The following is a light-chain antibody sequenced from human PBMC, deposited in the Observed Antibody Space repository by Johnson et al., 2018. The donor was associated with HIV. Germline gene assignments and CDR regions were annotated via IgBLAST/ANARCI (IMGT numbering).Light chain of an antibody. CDR3: GTWYSSLSAYV. J-gene: IGLJ1*01. CDR1: SSNIGNNY. CDR2: DNN. Sequence: SVLTQPPSVSAAPGQKVTISCSGSSSNIGNNYVSWYQQLPGTAPKLLIYDNNKRPSGIPDRFSGSKSGTSATLGITGLQTGDEADYYCGTWYSSLSAYVFGTGNKVTVL. V-gene: IGLV1-51*01.